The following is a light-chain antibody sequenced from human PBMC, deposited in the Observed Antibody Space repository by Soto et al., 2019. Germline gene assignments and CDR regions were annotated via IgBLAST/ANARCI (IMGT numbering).Light chain of an antibody. CDR3: QQYNDWPPVT. CDR1: QSVSSN. CDR2: GAS. J-gene: IGKJ2*01. Sequence: EIVMTQSAATLSVSPGERATLSCRASQSVSSNLAWYQQKPGQAPRLLIYGASTRATGIPARFSGSGSGTAFTIAISSLQSEDFPVYYCQQYNDWPPVTFGQGTKLEIK. V-gene: IGKV3-15*01.